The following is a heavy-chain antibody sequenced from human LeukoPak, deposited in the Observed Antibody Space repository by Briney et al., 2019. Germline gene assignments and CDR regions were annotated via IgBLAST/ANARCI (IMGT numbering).Heavy chain of an antibody. J-gene: IGHJ3*02. CDR1: GFTFSSYA. Sequence: GGSLRLSCAAPGFTFSSYAMHWVRQAPGKGLEWVAVISYDGSNKYYADSVKGRFTISRDNSKNTLYLQMNSLRAEDTAVYYCARAGNIVVVTAIPDNDAFDIWGQGTMVTVSS. V-gene: IGHV3-30-3*01. CDR2: ISYDGSNK. D-gene: IGHD2-21*02. CDR3: ARAGNIVVVTAIPDNDAFDI.